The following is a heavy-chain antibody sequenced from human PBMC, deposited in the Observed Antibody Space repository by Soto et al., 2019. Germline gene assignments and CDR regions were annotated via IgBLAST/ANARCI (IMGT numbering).Heavy chain of an antibody. CDR2: IYHSGST. CDR3: ARGGACSSTSCFNWFDP. CDR1: GYSISSGYY. V-gene: IGHV4-38-2*01. D-gene: IGHD2-2*01. Sequence: SETLSLTCAVSGYSISSGYYWGWIRQPPGKGLEWIGSIYHSGSTYYNPSLNSRVTISVDTSKNQFSLKLSSVTAADTAVYYCARGGACSSTSCFNWFDPWGQRTLVTVSS. J-gene: IGHJ5*02.